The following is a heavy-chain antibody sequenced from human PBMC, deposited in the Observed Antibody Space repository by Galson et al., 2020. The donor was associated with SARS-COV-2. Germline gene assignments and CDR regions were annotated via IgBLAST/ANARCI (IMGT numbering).Heavy chain of an antibody. CDR2: INPNSGCT. J-gene: IGHJ1*01. D-gene: IGHD3-22*01. V-gene: IGHV1-2*02. Sequence: ASVKVSCKASGYTFTGYYMHWVRQAPGQGLEWMGWINPNSGCTNYAQKFQGRFTMTRDTSISTAYMELSRLRSDDTAVYYCARGGYYYDSSGYYEYFQHWGQGTLVTVSS. CDR1: GYTFTGYY. CDR3: ARGGYYYDSSGYYEYFQH.